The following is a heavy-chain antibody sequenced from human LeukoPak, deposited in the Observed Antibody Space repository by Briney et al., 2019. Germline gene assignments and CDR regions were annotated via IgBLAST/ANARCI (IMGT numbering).Heavy chain of an antibody. CDR2: INPNSGGT. CDR3: ARVKYQLPSAEYFQH. Sequence: ASVNVSCKASGYTFTGYYMHWVRQAPGQGLEWMGWINPNSGGTNYAQKFQGRVTMTRDTSISTAYMELSRLRSDDTAVYYCARVKYQLPSAEYFQHWGQGTLVTVSS. CDR1: GYTFTGYY. J-gene: IGHJ1*01. V-gene: IGHV1-2*02. D-gene: IGHD2-2*01.